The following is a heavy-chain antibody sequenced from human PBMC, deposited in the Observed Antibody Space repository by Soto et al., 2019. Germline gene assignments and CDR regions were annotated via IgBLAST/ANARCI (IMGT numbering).Heavy chain of an antibody. V-gene: IGHV3-21*01. D-gene: IGHD3-22*01. CDR1: GFTFSSYS. CDR2: ISSSSSYI. Sequence: EVQLVESGGGLVKPGGSLRLSCAASGFTFSSYSMNWVRQAPGKGLEWVSSISSSSSYIYYADSVKGRFTISRDNAKNSLYLQMSSLRAEDTAVYYCARGPPGYYDSSGYSRGAFDIWGQGTMVTVSS. CDR3: ARGPPGYYDSSGYSRGAFDI. J-gene: IGHJ3*02.